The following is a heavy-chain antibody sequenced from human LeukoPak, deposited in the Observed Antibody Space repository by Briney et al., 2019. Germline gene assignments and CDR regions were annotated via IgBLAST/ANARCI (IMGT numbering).Heavy chain of an antibody. Sequence: GASVKVSCKASGYTFISYDISWVRQAPGQRLEWRGGMSAYNGYTNYAEKVQGRVTMTTDTSTSTAYMELRSLRSDATAVYYCARAGRGYAYFDYWGQGTLVTVSS. D-gene: IGHD5-18*01. V-gene: IGHV1-18*01. CDR3: ARAGRGYAYFDY. CDR1: GYTFISYD. J-gene: IGHJ4*02. CDR2: MSAYNGYT.